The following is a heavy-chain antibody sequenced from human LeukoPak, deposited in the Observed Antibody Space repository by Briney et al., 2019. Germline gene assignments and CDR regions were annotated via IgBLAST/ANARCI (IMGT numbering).Heavy chain of an antibody. V-gene: IGHV4-59*01. D-gene: IGHD3-22*01. CDR3: AREPYYYDSSGSSPFDI. Sequence: SETLSLTCTVSGGSISSYYWSWLRQPPGKGLEWIGYIYYSGSTNYNPSLKSRVTISVDTSKNQFSLKLSSVTAADTAVYYCAREPYYYDSSGSSPFDIWGQGTMVTVSS. CDR1: GGSISSYY. J-gene: IGHJ3*02. CDR2: IYYSGST.